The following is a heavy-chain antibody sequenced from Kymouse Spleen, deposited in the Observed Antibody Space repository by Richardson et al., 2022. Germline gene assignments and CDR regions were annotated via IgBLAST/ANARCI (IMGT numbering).Heavy chain of an antibody. CDR2: IKQDGSEK. CDR1: GFTFSSYW. Sequence: EVQLVESGGGLVQPGGSLRLSCAASGFTFSSYWMSWVRQAPGKGLEWVANIKQDGSEKYYVDSVKGRFTISRDNAKNSLYLQMNSLRAEDTAVYYCARDGYNWNYDVFDYWGQGTLVTVSS. V-gene: IGHV3-7*01. CDR3: ARDGYNWNYDVFDY. J-gene: IGHJ4*02. D-gene: IGHD1-7*01.